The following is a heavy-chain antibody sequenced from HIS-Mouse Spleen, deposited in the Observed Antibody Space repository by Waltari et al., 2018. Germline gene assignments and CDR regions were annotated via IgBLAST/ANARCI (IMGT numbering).Heavy chain of an antibody. Sequence: QLQLQESGPGLVKPSETLSLTCTVSGGSISSSSYYWGWIRQPPGKGLEWIGSIYYSGSTYYNPSLKSRVTISVDTSKNQFSLKLSSVTAADTAVYYCARAWYSSSWFDYWGQGTLVTVSS. CDR1: GGSISSSSYY. D-gene: IGHD6-13*01. J-gene: IGHJ4*02. V-gene: IGHV4-39*07. CDR3: ARAWYSSSWFDY. CDR2: IYYSGST.